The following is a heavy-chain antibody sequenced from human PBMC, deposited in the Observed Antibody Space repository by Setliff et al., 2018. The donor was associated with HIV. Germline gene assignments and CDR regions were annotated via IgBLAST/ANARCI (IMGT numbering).Heavy chain of an antibody. CDR2: IVGGGGRT. V-gene: IGHV3-23*01. CDR1: GFSFSGNA. Sequence: GGSLRLSCAASGFSFSGNAMSWVRQAPGKGLEWVSGIVGGGGRTYYADSVKGRFTISRDISKNTLYLQMNSLRAEDTAVYYCARDVPGTELNYFDCWGQGTLVTVSS. D-gene: IGHD1-7*01. CDR3: ARDVPGTELNYFDC. J-gene: IGHJ4*02.